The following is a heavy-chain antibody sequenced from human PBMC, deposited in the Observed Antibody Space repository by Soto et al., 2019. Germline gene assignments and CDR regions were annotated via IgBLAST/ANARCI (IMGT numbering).Heavy chain of an antibody. Sequence: SETLSLTCTVSGGSIRSYYWSWIRQPPGKGLEWIGYIYYSWSTNYNPSLKSRVTISVDTSKNQFSLKLSSVTAADTAVYYCAREGTVATIWNYYFDYWGQGTPVTVS. J-gene: IGHJ4*02. CDR2: IYYSWST. CDR1: GGSIRSYY. D-gene: IGHD5-12*01. CDR3: AREGTVATIWNYYFDY. V-gene: IGHV4-59*01.